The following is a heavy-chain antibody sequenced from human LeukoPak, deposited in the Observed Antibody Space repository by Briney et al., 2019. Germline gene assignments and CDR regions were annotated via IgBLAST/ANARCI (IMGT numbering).Heavy chain of an antibody. Sequence: SETLSLTCAVYGGSFSGYYWSWIRQPPGKGLEWIGEINHSGSTNYNPSLKSRVTISVDTSKNQFSLKLSSVTAADTAVYYCARRIRYYDWGQGTMVTVSS. V-gene: IGHV4-34*01. D-gene: IGHD3-16*02. J-gene: IGHJ3*01. CDR2: INHSGST. CDR3: ARRIRYYD. CDR1: GGSFSGYY.